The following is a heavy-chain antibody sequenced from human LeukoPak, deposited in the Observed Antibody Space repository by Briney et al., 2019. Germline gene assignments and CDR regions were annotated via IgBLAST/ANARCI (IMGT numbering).Heavy chain of an antibody. CDR3: ASMTRPYYFDY. D-gene: IGHD3-16*01. Sequence: SETLSLTCTVSGGSISSYYWSWIRQPPGKGLEWIGYIYYSGSTNYNPSLKGRVTMSVDTSKNQFSPKLSSVTTADTAVYYCASMTRPYYFDYWGQGTLVTVSS. CDR1: GGSISSYY. J-gene: IGHJ4*02. V-gene: IGHV4-59*01. CDR2: IYYSGST.